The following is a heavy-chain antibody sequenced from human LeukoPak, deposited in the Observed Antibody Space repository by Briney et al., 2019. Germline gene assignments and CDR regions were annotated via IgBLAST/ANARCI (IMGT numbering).Heavy chain of an antibody. CDR2: ISSSSSTI. V-gene: IGHV3-48*01. CDR3: AKGEKKTYYYDSSGYSDFDY. D-gene: IGHD3-22*01. J-gene: IGHJ4*02. Sequence: GGSLRLSCAASGFTFSSYEMNWVRQAPGKGLEWVSYISSSSSTIYYADSVKGRFTISRDNAKNSLYLQMNSLRAEDTAVYYCAKGEKKTYYYDSSGYSDFDYWGQGTLVTVSS. CDR1: GFTFSSYE.